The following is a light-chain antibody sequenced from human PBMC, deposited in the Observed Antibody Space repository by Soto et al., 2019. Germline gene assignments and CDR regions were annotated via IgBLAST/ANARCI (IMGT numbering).Light chain of an antibody. J-gene: IGLJ1*01. V-gene: IGLV2-14*01. CDR1: SSDVGGYNY. Sequence: QFALTQPASVSGSPGQTITLSCTGTSSDVGGYNYVSWYQQHPGKAPKLMIYEVSKRPSEVFNRFSGSKSGNTASLTISGLQAEDEADYYCSSYTSSNNYVFGTGTKVTVL. CDR3: SSYTSSNNYV. CDR2: EVS.